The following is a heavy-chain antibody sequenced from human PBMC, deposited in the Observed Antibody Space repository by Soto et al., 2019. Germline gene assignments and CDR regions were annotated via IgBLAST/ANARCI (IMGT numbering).Heavy chain of an antibody. V-gene: IGHV4-31*03. Sequence: QVQLQESGPGLVKPSQTLSLTCTVSGGSINSGAYYWSWIRQHPGKGLEWIGYIYYLRSTFYNPSLESRVTISLDTSKNQFSLKLTSVTAADTAVYYCARDPGIYGDSRFFDYWGLGALVTVSS. CDR1: GGSINSGAYY. CDR2: IYYLRST. J-gene: IGHJ4*02. D-gene: IGHD4-17*01. CDR3: ARDPGIYGDSRFFDY.